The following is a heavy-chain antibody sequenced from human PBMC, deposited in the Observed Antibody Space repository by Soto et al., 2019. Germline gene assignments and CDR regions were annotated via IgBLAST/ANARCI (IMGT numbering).Heavy chain of an antibody. CDR2: IWYDGSNK. V-gene: IGHV3-33*01. CDR3: ARGSPPYCGGDCYYFDY. D-gene: IGHD2-21*02. Sequence: GGSLRLSCAASGFTFSSYGMHWVRQAPGKGLEWVAVIWYDGSNKYYADSVKGRFTISRDNSKNTLYLHMNSLRAEDTAVYYCARGSPPYCGGDCYYFDYWGQGTLVTVSS. J-gene: IGHJ4*02. CDR1: GFTFSSYG.